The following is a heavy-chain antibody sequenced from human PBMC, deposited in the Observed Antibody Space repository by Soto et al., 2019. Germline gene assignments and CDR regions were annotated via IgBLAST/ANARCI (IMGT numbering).Heavy chain of an antibody. CDR2: IWYDGSNK. J-gene: IGHJ5*02. CDR1: GFTFSIYG. D-gene: IGHD1-20*01. V-gene: IGHV3-33*01. CDR3: XRDRLEITGTDGAWFDP. Sequence: GSLRLSCAASGFTFSIYGMHWVRQAPGKGLEWVAVIWYDGSNKYYADSVKGRFTISRDNSKNTLYLQMNSLRAEDTAVYYCXRDRLEITGTDGAWFDPWGQGTLVTVSS.